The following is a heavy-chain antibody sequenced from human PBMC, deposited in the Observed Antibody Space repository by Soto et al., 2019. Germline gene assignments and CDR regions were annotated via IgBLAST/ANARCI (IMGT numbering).Heavy chain of an antibody. CDR1: GGSFSSYD. Sequence: QVQLQESGPGLVKPSETLSLMCTVSGGSFSSYDWNWIRQPPGKGLEWIGFGSYSENSKYNPSLESRVTISVDTSKNQFSLRLSSATAADTAVYYWARGSLPNWKGYSDMDVWGQGTTVTVSS. D-gene: IGHD1-20*01. J-gene: IGHJ6*02. CDR2: GSYSENS. CDR3: ARGSLPNWKGYSDMDV. V-gene: IGHV4-59*01.